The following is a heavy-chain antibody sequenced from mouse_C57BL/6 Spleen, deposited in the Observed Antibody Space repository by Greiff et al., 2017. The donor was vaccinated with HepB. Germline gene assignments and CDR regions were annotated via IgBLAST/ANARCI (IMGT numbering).Heavy chain of an antibody. J-gene: IGHJ1*03. Sequence: EVQLQQSGGGLVKPGGSLKLSCAASGFTFSSYAMSWVRQTPEKRLEWVATISDGGSYTYYPDNVKGRFTISRDNAKNNLYLQMSHLKSEDTAMYYCARDRGLLRGYFDVWGTGTTVTVSS. CDR3: ARDRGLLRGYFDV. CDR1: GFTFSSYA. D-gene: IGHD1-1*01. CDR2: ISDGGSYT. V-gene: IGHV5-4*01.